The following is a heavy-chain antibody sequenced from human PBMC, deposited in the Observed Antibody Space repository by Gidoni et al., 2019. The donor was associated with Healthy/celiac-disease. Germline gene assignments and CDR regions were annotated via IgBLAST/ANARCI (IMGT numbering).Heavy chain of an antibody. CDR2: ISSSSSYI. J-gene: IGHJ5*02. V-gene: IGHV3-21*01. Sequence: EVQLVESGGGLVKPGGSLRLSCAASGFTFSSYSMNWVRQAPGKGLEWGSSISSSSSYIYYADSVKGRFTISRDNAKNSLYLQMNSLRAEDTAVYYCARASYSSSNNWFDPWGQGTLVTVSS. D-gene: IGHD6-19*01. CDR1: GFTFSSYS. CDR3: ARASYSSSNNWFDP.